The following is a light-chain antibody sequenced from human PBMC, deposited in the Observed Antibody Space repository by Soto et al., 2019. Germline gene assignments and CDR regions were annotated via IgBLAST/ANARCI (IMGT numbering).Light chain of an antibody. CDR1: SSDVGGYNY. CDR3: CSYAGSYTFYV. Sequence: QSVLTQPRSVSGSPGQSVTISCTGTSSDVGGYNYVSWYQQHPGKAPKLMIYDVSKRPSGVPDRFSGSKSGNTASLTISGLQPEEEADYYCCSYAGSYTFYVFGTGTKLTVL. V-gene: IGLV2-11*01. J-gene: IGLJ1*01. CDR2: DVS.